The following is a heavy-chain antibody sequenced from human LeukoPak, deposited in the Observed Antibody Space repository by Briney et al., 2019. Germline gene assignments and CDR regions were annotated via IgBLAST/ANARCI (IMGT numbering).Heavy chain of an antibody. Sequence: SQTLSLTCTVSGGSISSGSYYWSWIRQPAGKGLDWIGRIYTSGSTNYNPSLKSRVTISVDTSKNQFSLKLSSVTAADTAVYYCARAEGSSWWGYYYMDVWGKGTTVTISS. D-gene: IGHD6-13*01. CDR2: IYTSGST. CDR3: ARAEGSSWWGYYYMDV. J-gene: IGHJ6*03. CDR1: GGSISSGSYY. V-gene: IGHV4-61*02.